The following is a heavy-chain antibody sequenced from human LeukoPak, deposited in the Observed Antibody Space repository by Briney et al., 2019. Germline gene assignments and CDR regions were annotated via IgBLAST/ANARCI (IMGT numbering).Heavy chain of an antibody. CDR3: AKGVVAATNAAYYGMDV. J-gene: IGHJ6*02. D-gene: IGHD2-15*01. CDR1: GFTFSNYG. CDR2: ISYDESDK. V-gene: IGHV3-30*18. Sequence: GGSLRLSCAASGFTFSNYGMHWVRQAPGKGLEWVAVISYDESDKYYADSVKGQFTISRDNSKNTLYLQMNSLRPEDTAVYYCAKGVVAATNAAYYGMDVWGQGTTVTVSS.